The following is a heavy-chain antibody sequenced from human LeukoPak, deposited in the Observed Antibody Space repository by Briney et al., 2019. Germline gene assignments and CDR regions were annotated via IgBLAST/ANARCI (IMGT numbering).Heavy chain of an antibody. CDR1: GSTFSNAW. V-gene: IGHV3-33*08. J-gene: IGHJ3*02. D-gene: IGHD3-10*01. CDR3: EGAGELLWFGELSHDAFDI. CDR2: IWYGGSNK. Sequence: PGGSLRLSCAASGSTFSNAWMSWVRQAPGKGLEWVAVIWYGGSNKYYADSVKGRFTISRDNSKNTLYLQMNSLRAEDTAVYYCEGAGELLWFGELSHDAFDIWGQGTMVTVSS.